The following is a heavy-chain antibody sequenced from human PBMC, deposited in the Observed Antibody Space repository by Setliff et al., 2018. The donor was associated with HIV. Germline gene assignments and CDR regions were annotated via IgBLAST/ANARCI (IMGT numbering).Heavy chain of an antibody. J-gene: IGHJ4*02. CDR3: ARGLGRGSGTYYNPPGY. Sequence: PSETLSLTCAFNGGSFSGYYWMWLRQSPGGGLGWIGEINHSGNTNYNPSLKSRVTMSGDTSKNQFSLNLTSVTAADTAVYFCARGLGRGSGTYYNPPGYWGPGTLVTVSS. D-gene: IGHD3-10*01. CDR1: GGSFSGYY. V-gene: IGHV4-34*01. CDR2: INHSGNT.